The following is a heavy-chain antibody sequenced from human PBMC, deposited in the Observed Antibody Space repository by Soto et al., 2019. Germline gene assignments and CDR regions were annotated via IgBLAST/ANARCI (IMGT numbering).Heavy chain of an antibody. D-gene: IGHD3-22*01. J-gene: IGHJ2*01. CDR1: GLTFTSYA. Sequence: GGSLRLSCAASGLTFTSYAMSWVRQAPGKGLEWVSAITSGGGSTTYYADSVKGRFTISRDNSNNTVYLQMNSLRAEGTALYYCAKVRVILVARGYFDLWGRGTLVTVSS. CDR2: ITSGGGSTT. CDR3: AKVRVILVARGYFDL. V-gene: IGHV3-23*01.